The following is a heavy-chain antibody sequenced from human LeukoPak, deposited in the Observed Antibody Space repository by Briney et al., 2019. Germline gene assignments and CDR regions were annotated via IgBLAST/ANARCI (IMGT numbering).Heavy chain of an antibody. D-gene: IGHD6-19*01. V-gene: IGHV3-7*01. CDR3: ALSSAGDY. Sequence: GRSLRLSCAASGLIFSSYWMSWVRQAPGKGLEWVANIKQDGSEKYYVDSVKGRFTISRDNAKNSLYLQMNSLRVEDTAVYYCALSSAGDYWGQGTLVTVSS. J-gene: IGHJ4*02. CDR1: GLIFSSYW. CDR2: IKQDGSEK.